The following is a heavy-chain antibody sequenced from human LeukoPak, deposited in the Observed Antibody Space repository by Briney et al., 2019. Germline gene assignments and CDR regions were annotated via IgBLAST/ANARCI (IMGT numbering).Heavy chain of an antibody. CDR3: ARTIIVAYMDV. J-gene: IGHJ6*03. Sequence: GGTLRLSCAASGFTFSSYGMSWVRQAPGKGLEWVSAISGSGGSTYYADSVKGRFTISRDNSKNTLYLQMNSLRAEDTAVYYCARTIIVAYMDVWGKGTTVTISS. D-gene: IGHD2-21*01. CDR2: ISGSGGST. V-gene: IGHV3-23*01. CDR1: GFTFSSYG.